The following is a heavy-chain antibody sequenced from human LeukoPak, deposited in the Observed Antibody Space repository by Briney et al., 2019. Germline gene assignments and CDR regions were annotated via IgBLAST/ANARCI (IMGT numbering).Heavy chain of an antibody. Sequence: GGSLRLSCGASGFTFRSYAMSWVREAPGKGLEWVSSISGSGGSTYYADSVKGRFTISRDNSKNTLYLQMNSLRAEDTDVYYWAKDRHGAVAGFGPLYLGQGTLVTVSS. J-gene: IGHJ4*02. CDR3: AKDRHGAVAGFGPLY. V-gene: IGHV3-23*01. CDR1: GFTFRSYA. CDR2: ISGSGGST. D-gene: IGHD6-19*01.